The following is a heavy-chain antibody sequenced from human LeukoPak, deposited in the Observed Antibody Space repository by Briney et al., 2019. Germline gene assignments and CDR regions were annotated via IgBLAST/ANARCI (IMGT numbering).Heavy chain of an antibody. CDR3: ARDPLVQYYYDSSGYYHYFDY. V-gene: IGHV1-69*04. CDR1: GGTFSSYA. CDR2: IIPILGIA. J-gene: IGHJ4*02. D-gene: IGHD3-22*01. Sequence: EASVKVSCKASGGTFSSYAISWVRQAPGQGLEWMGRIIPILGIANCAQKFQGRVTITADKSTSTAYMELSSLRSEDTAVYYCARDPLVQYYYDSSGYYHYFDYWGQGTPVTVSS.